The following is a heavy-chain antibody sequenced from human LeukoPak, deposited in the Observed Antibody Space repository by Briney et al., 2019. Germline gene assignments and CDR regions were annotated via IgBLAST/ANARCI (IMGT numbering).Heavy chain of an antibody. V-gene: IGHV4-61*02. CDR3: ARGLWFGELLSAFDY. D-gene: IGHD3-10*01. Sequence: SETLSLTCTVSGGSFSSGSYYWSWIRQPAGKGLEWIGRIYTSGSTNYNPSLKSRVTISVDTSKNQFSLKLSSVTAADTAEYYCARGLWFGELLSAFDYWGQGTLVTVSS. J-gene: IGHJ4*02. CDR1: GGSFSSGSYY. CDR2: IYTSGST.